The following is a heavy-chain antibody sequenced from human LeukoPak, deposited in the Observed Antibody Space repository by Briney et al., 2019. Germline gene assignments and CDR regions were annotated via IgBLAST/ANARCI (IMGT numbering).Heavy chain of an antibody. CDR2: ITWNSDDM. CDR3: TKVTDWRTGFDY. D-gene: IGHD3-9*01. J-gene: IGHJ4*02. Sequence: TGGSLRLSCAASGFTFDGYGMYWVRQAPGKALEWVSGITWNSDDMAYADSVKGRFTISRDNAKNCLYLQMNSLRVEDTALYYCTKVTDWRTGFDYWGQGTLVTVSS. V-gene: IGHV3-9*01. CDR1: GFTFDGYG.